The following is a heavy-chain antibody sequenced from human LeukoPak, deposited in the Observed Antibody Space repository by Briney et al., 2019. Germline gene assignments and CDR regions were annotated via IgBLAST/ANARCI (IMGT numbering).Heavy chain of an antibody. Sequence: SQTLSLTCTVSGGSISSGGYYWSWIRQPPGKGLEWIGYIYHSGSTYYNPSLKSRVTISVDRSKNQFSLKLSSVTAADTAVYYCRGDRPHSYSKFDYFDYWGQGTLVTVSS. J-gene: IGHJ4*02. CDR3: RGDRPHSYSKFDYFDY. D-gene: IGHD4-11*01. V-gene: IGHV4-30-2*01. CDR2: IYHSGST. CDR1: GGSISSGGYY.